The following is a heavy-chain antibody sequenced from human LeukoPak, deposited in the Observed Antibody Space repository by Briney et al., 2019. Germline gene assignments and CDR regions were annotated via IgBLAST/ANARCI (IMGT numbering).Heavy chain of an antibody. J-gene: IGHJ4*02. CDR3: ARVGGAAAGDFDY. Sequence: ASVKVSCKASGYTFTGYYMHWVRQAPGQGLEWMGWINPNSGGTNYAQKFQGRVTMTRDTSISTAYMELSRLRSEDTAVYYCARVGGAAAGDFDYWGQGTLVTVSS. D-gene: IGHD6-13*01. CDR2: INPNSGGT. V-gene: IGHV1-2*02. CDR1: GYTFTGYY.